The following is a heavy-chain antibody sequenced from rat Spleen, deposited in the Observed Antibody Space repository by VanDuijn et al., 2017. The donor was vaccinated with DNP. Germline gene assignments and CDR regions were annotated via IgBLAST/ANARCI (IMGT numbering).Heavy chain of an antibody. CDR3: ARPWDLGFAY. D-gene: IGHD4-6*01. Sequence: EVQLVESGGDLVQPGRSLKLSCVVSRFTFNNYWMTWFRQVPGTGLEWVAYISYDGGSIYYGESVKGRFTISRDNAKSTLYLQMNSLRSEDMATYYCARPWDLGFAYWGQGTLVTVSS. CDR2: ISYDGGSI. CDR1: RFTFNNYW. J-gene: IGHJ3*01. V-gene: IGHV5-31*01.